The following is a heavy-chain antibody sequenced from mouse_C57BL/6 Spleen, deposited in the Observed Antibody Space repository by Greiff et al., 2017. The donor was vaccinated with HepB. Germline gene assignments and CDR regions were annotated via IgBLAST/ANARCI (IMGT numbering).Heavy chain of an antibody. CDR3: ARRGGLGRDYYAMDY. CDR1: GYTFTSYW. CDR2: IHPNSGST. V-gene: IGHV1-64*01. J-gene: IGHJ4*01. D-gene: IGHD4-1*01. Sequence: QVQLQQPGAELVKPGASVKLSCKASGYTFTSYWMHWVKQRPGQGLEWIGMIHPNSGSTNYNEKLKSKATLTVDKSSSTAYMQLSSLTSEDSAVYYCARRGGLGRDYYAMDYWGQGTSVTVSS.